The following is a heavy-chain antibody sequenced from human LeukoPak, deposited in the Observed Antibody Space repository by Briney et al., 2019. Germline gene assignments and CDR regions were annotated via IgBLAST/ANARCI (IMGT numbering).Heavy chain of an antibody. CDR3: AKYYYDSSGYYPQSYYYYYMDV. CDR1: GFTFSSYG. CDR2: IRYDGSNK. V-gene: IGHV3-30*02. J-gene: IGHJ6*03. D-gene: IGHD3-22*01. Sequence: PGGSLRLSCAASGFTFSSYGMHWVRQAPGKGLEWVAFIRYDGSNKYYADSVKGRFTISRDNSKNTLYLQMNSLRAEDTAVYYCAKYYYDSSGYYPQSYYYYYMDVWGKGTTVTISS.